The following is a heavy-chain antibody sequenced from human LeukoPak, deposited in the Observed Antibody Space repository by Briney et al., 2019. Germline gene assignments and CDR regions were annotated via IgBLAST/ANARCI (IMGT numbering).Heavy chain of an antibody. CDR3: AKGAGWYEY. J-gene: IGHJ4*02. D-gene: IGHD6-19*01. CDR1: GDSISSDY. CDR2: IRYSGST. V-gene: IGHV4-59*01. Sequence: SETLSLTCTVSGDSISSDYWSWLRQPPGKGLEWIAYIRYSGSTNYNPSLESRVTISGDTSNNRFSLRLTSVTPADTAVYYCAKGAGWYEYWGQGTLVTVSS.